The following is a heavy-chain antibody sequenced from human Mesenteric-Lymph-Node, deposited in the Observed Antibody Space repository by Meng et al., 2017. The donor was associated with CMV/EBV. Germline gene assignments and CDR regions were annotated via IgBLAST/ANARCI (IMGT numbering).Heavy chain of an antibody. CDR3: AKVDSGSWYRGFFDY. CDR2: ITASGGST. J-gene: IGHJ4*02. Sequence: GESLKISCAGSGFTFSSYAMSWVRQAPGKGLEWVSPITASGGSTYYADSVKGRFTISRDNSKNTLYLQMNRLRAEDTAVYYCAKVDSGSWYRGFFDYWGQGTLVTVSS. V-gene: IGHV3-23*01. D-gene: IGHD6-13*01. CDR1: GFTFSSYA.